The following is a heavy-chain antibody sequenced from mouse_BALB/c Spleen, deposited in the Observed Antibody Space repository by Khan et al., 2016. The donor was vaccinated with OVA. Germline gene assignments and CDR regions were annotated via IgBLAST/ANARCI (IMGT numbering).Heavy chain of an antibody. CDR2: IRNKANGYTT. CDR1: GFTFTDYY. V-gene: IGHV7-3*02. CDR3: ARPYYGSSSLDY. Sequence: EVELVESGGGLVQPGGSLRLSCATSGFTFTDYYMTWVRQPPGKALEWLGFIRNKANGYTTEYSASVEGRFTISRDNSPSILYLQMNTLRAEDSATYYCARPYYGSSSLDYWGQGTTLTVSS. J-gene: IGHJ2*01. D-gene: IGHD1-1*01.